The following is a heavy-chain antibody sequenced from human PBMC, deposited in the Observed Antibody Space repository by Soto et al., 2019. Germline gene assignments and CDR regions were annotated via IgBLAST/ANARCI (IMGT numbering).Heavy chain of an antibody. D-gene: IGHD6-19*01. CDR3: AKGVPGIAVAGTGYFQH. J-gene: IGHJ1*01. CDR1: GFTFSSYA. Sequence: EVQQLESGGGLVQPGGSLRLSCAASGFTFSSYAMSWVRQAPGKGLEWVSGISGSGDSTYYADSVKGRFTISRDNSKNTLYLQMNSLRAEDTAVYYCAKGVPGIAVAGTGYFQHWGQGTLVTVSS. V-gene: IGHV3-23*01. CDR2: ISGSGDST.